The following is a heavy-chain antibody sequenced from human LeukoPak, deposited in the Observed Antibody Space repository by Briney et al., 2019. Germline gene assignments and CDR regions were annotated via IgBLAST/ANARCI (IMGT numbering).Heavy chain of an antibody. D-gene: IGHD3-9*01. CDR1: GGSISSSSYY. Sequence: SETLSLTCTVSGGSISSSSYYWGWIRQPPGKGLEWIGSIYYSGSTYYNPSLKSRVTISVDTSKNQFSLKLSSVTAADTAVYYCATHLDDIIWKTWFDPWGQGTLVTVSS. V-gene: IGHV4-39*01. J-gene: IGHJ5*02. CDR2: IYYSGST. CDR3: ATHLDDIIWKTWFDP.